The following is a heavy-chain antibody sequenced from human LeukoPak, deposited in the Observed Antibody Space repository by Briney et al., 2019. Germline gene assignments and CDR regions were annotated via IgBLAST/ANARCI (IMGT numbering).Heavy chain of an antibody. Sequence: GGSLRLSCTASGFTFGDYAMSWFRQAPGKGLEWVGFIRSKAYGGTTEYAASVKGRFTISRDDSKSIAYLQMNSLKTEDTAVYYCARFGELQPTKNWFDPWGQGTLVTVSS. D-gene: IGHD3-10*01. J-gene: IGHJ5*02. CDR2: IRSKAYGGTT. CDR1: GFTFGDYA. CDR3: ARFGELQPTKNWFDP. V-gene: IGHV3-49*03.